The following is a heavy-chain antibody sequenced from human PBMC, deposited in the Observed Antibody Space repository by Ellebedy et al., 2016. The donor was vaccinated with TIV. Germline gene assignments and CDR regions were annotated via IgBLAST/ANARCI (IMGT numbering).Heavy chain of an antibody. D-gene: IGHD3-10*01. CDR1: GGSISSSSYY. CDR3: ARVNTMVRGVIDAFDI. V-gene: IGHV4-34*01. Sequence: SETLSLXCAVYGGSISSSSYYWSWIRQPPGKGLEWIGEINHSGSTNYNPSLKSRVTISVDTSKNQFSLKLSSVTAADTAVYYCARVNTMVRGVIDAFDIWGQGTMVTVSS. CDR2: INHSGST. J-gene: IGHJ3*02.